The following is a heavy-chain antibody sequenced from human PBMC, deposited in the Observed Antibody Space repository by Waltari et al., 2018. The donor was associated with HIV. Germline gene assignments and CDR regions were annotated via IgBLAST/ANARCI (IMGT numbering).Heavy chain of an antibody. CDR3: ARGGPYYDSGGYNWFDP. V-gene: IGHV3-30*01. J-gene: IGHJ5*02. CDR2: ISYDGSNK. D-gene: IGHD3-22*01. Sequence: QVQLVESGGGVVQPGRSLRLSCAASGFTFSSYAMHWVRQAPGKGLEWVAVISYDGSNKYYADSVKGRFTISRDNSKNTLYLQMNSLRAEDTAVYYCARGGPYYDSGGYNWFDPWGQGTLVTVSS. CDR1: GFTFSSYA.